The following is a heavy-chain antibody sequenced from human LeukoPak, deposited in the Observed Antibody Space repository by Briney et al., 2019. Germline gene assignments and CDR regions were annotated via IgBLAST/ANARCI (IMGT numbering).Heavy chain of an antibody. CDR3: ATDRLWFGELYTDY. CDR1: GGTFSSYA. CDR2: IIPILGIA. Sequence: SVKVSCKASGGTFSSYAISWVRQAPGQGLEWMGRIIPILGIANYAQKFQGRVTITADKSTSTAYMELSSLRSEDTAVYYCATDRLWFGELYTDYWGQGTLVTVSS. D-gene: IGHD3-10*01. J-gene: IGHJ4*02. V-gene: IGHV1-69*04.